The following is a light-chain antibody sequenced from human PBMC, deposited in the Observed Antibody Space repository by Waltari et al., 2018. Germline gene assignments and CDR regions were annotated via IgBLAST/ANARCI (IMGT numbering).Light chain of an antibody. CDR2: DVN. Sequence: QSALTQSASVSGSPGQSITISCTGTSSDVGGYNYVPWYQQYPGKAPKLMIFDVNSRPSGVSNRFSGSKSGNTASLTISGLQAEDEANYYCSSYTVSSSLVIFGGGTKLTVL. V-gene: IGLV2-14*01. J-gene: IGLJ2*01. CDR3: SSYTVSSSLVI. CDR1: SSDVGGYNY.